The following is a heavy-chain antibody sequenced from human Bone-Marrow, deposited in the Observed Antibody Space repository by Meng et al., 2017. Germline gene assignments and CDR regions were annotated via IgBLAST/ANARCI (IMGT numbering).Heavy chain of an antibody. CDR1: GGSSRGYY. D-gene: IGHD3-16*01. Sequence: QVQLQRWGAGLLKPSETLSLTGAVYGGSSRGYYWSWIRQPPGKGLEWIGEINHSGSTNYSPSLKSRVTISVDTSKNQFSLKLSSVTAADTAVYYCAKARLWGDNWFDPWGQGTLVTVSS. CDR2: INHSGST. J-gene: IGHJ5*02. V-gene: IGHV4-34*01. CDR3: AKARLWGDNWFDP.